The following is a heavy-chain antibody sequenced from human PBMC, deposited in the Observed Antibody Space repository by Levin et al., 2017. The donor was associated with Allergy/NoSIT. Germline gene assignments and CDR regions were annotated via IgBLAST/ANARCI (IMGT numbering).Heavy chain of an antibody. CDR3: ASVGDY. CDR2: IYPGGST. J-gene: IGHJ4*02. D-gene: IGHD3-16*01. Sequence: SETLSLTCTVSGGSITSSDWWTWVRQAPGKGLEWIGEIYPGGSTNYSPSLESRIIISVDKSKNEFSLRLTSVTAADTAVYYCASVGDYWGQGILVTVSS. CDR1: GGSITSSDW. V-gene: IGHV4-4*02.